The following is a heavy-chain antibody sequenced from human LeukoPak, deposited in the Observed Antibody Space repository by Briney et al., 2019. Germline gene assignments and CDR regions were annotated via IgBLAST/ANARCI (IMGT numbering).Heavy chain of an antibody. CDR2: IYTSGST. V-gene: IGHV4-4*09. Sequence: PSETLSLTCTVSGGSVSSYYWSWIRQPPGKGLEWIGYIYTSGSTNYNTSLKSRVTISVDTSKNQFSLKLSSVTAADTAVYYCAGSYSSSWPDAFDIWGQGTMVTVS. CDR1: GGSVSSYY. D-gene: IGHD6-13*01. J-gene: IGHJ3*02. CDR3: AGSYSSSWPDAFDI.